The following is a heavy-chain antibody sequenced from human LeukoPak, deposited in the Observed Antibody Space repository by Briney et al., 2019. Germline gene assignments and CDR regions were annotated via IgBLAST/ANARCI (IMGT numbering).Heavy chain of an antibody. J-gene: IGHJ6*03. Sequence: GSLRLSCAASGFTFSSYWMSWVRQAPGKGLEWVANIKQDGSEKYYVDSVKGRFTISRDNAKNSLYLQMNSLRAEDTAVYYCARDPGSLYYYYMDVWGKGTTVTISS. CDR1: GFTFSSYW. V-gene: IGHV3-7*01. CDR3: ARDPGSLYYYYMDV. CDR2: IKQDGSEK. D-gene: IGHD1-26*01.